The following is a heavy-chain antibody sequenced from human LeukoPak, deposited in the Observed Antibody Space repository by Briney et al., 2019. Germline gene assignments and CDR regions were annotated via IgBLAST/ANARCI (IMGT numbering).Heavy chain of an antibody. V-gene: IGHV1-2*02. D-gene: IGHD2-15*01. Sequence: ASVKVSCKASGYTFTGYYMHWVRQAPGQGLEWMGWINPNSGGTNYAQKFQGRVTMTRDTSISTAYMELSRLRSDDTAVYYCARDIVVVVAATPSQVEYYYYMDVWGKGTTVTVSS. J-gene: IGHJ6*03. CDR2: INPNSGGT. CDR1: GYTFTGYY. CDR3: ARDIVVVVAATPSQVEYYYYMDV.